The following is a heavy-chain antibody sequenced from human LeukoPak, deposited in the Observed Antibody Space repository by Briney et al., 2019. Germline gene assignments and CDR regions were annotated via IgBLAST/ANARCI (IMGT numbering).Heavy chain of an antibody. Sequence: PGGSLRLSCAASGFTFSNYWMPWVRQTPGKGLVRVSRLHTDGSATFYADSVKGRFTISRDNPKSTLYLQMNSLTVEDTAIYYCAREGHYDSRGPDYWGQGTLVTVSS. CDR1: GFTFSNYW. D-gene: IGHD3-22*01. CDR3: AREGHYDSRGPDY. V-gene: IGHV3-74*01. J-gene: IGHJ4*02. CDR2: LHTDGSAT.